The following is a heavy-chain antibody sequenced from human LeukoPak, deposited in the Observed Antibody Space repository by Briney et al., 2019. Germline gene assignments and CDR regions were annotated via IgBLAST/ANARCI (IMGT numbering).Heavy chain of an antibody. V-gene: IGHV4-59*01. CDR2: IYYSGST. CDR1: GGSISSYY. CDR3: AGYYDTVQGIDY. D-gene: IGHD3-22*01. Sequence: PSETLSLTCTVSGGSISSYYWSWIRQPPGKGLEWIGYIYYSGSTNYNPSLKSRVTISVDTSKNQFSLKLSSVTAADTAVYYCAGYYDTVQGIDYWGQGTLVTVSS. J-gene: IGHJ4*02.